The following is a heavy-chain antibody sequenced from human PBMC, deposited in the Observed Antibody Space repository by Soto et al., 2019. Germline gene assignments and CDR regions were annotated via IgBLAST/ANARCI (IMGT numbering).Heavy chain of an antibody. J-gene: IGHJ3*02. V-gene: IGHV4-34*01. Sequence: QLQLHQWGAGLLKPSETMSLTCDVYGGSFNDYYWTWIRQPPGKGLEWIGEINHSGKTNYNPSLNSRVTISVDTPKNQFFLKLNSVTAADTAVYFCARQDNRDYSSSYAFDICGLGTLVTVSS. CDR2: INHSGKT. CDR3: ARQDNRDYSSSYAFDI. CDR1: GGSFNDYY. D-gene: IGHD3-22*01.